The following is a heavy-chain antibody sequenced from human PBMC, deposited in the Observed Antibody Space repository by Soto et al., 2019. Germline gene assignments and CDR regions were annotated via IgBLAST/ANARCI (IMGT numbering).Heavy chain of an antibody. D-gene: IGHD3-16*01. CDR2: IYYSGST. CDR3: ARLRGSPPLDYYGMDV. J-gene: IGHJ6*02. CDR1: GGTISSSNW. Sequence: SETLSLTCAVSGGTISSSNWWSWVRQPPGKGLEWIGSIYYSGSTYYNPSLKSRVTISVDTSKNQFSLKLSSVTAADTAVYYCARLRGSPPLDYYGMDVWGQGTTVTVSS. V-gene: IGHV4-39*01.